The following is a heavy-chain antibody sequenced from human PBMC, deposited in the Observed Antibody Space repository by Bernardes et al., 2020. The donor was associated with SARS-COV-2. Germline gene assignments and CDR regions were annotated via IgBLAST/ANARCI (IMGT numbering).Heavy chain of an antibody. CDR1: GHSFTNYW. CDR3: ARRTYYDSYGMDV. J-gene: IGHJ6*02. V-gene: IGHV5-51*01. CDR2: IYPGDSDT. Sequence: GESLKISCKGSGHSFTNYWIVWVRQMPGKGLEWMGIIYPGDSDTRYSPSFQGQVTMSADKSISTAYLQWSSLEASDTAIYYCARRTYYDSYGMDVWGQGTTVTVSS.